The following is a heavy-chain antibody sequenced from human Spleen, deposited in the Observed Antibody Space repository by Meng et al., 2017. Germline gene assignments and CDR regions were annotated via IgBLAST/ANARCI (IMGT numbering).Heavy chain of an antibody. CDR2: INHSGST. CDR3: ARDPHTTGTYDL. D-gene: IGHD1-1*01. Sequence: QDPLPRGGAGLLKHCESLSLTVSVYGWSFSGYYWGWIRQPPGKGLEWIGEINHSGSTNYNPPLKSRVTISVDTSKNQFSLKLSSVTAADTAVYYCARDPHTTGTYDLWGQGTLVTVSS. CDR1: GWSFSGYY. V-gene: IGHV4-34*01. J-gene: IGHJ5*02.